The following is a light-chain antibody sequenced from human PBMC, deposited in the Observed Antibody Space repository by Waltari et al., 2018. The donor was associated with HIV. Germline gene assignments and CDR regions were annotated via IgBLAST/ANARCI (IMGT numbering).Light chain of an antibody. Sequence: QSALTQPRSVSGSPGQSVTISCPGTSSDVGGYDSVSWYLQHPGKVPKLIIYEVIKRPSGVPARFSGPKSCHTASLTISGLQTEDEADYFCCSYAGTYTYVLFGGGTKLTVL. CDR1: SSDVGGYDS. CDR2: EVI. CDR3: CSYAGTYTYVL. J-gene: IGLJ3*02. V-gene: IGLV2-11*01.